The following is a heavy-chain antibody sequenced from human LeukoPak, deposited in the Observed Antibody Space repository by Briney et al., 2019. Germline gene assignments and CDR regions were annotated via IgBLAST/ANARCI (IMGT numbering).Heavy chain of an antibody. Sequence: SETLSLTCSVSGGSISSRSYYWGWIRQPPGKGLEWIGSISYSGSTSYDLSLKTRITLSVDTSKKQFSLKLNSVTAADTAVYYCARRGLMPGPFDIWGQGTMVTVSS. V-gene: IGHV4-39*07. CDR1: GGSISSRSYY. CDR2: ISYSGST. D-gene: IGHD2-2*01. CDR3: ARRGLMPGPFDI. J-gene: IGHJ3*02.